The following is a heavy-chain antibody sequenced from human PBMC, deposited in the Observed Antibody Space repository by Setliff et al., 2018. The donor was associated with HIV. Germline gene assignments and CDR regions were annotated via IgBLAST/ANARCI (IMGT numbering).Heavy chain of an antibody. J-gene: IGHJ4*02. CDR3: AFSKQMATMAFDY. Sequence: PSETLSLTCTVSGSSITSSSFYWGWIRQPPGKGLEWIGSMTYVGSTSFSPSLKSRVTISVDTSENQFSLNLNSVTAADTAVYYCAFSKQMATMAFDYWGQGALVTVSS. CDR2: MTYVGST. V-gene: IGHV4-39*01. CDR1: GSSITSSSFY. D-gene: IGHD5-12*01.